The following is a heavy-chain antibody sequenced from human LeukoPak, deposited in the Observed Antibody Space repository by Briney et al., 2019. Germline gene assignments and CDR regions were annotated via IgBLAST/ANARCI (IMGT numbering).Heavy chain of an antibody. Sequence: PSETLSLTCTVSGGSISSYYWSWIRQPPGKGLEWIGYIYYSGSTNYNPSLKSRVTISVDTSKNQFSLKLSSVTAADTAVYYCAGTTSSSWEYYFDYWGQGTLVTVSS. CDR1: GGSISSYY. J-gene: IGHJ4*02. CDR3: AGTTSSSWEYYFDY. V-gene: IGHV4-59*08. CDR2: IYYSGST. D-gene: IGHD6-13*01.